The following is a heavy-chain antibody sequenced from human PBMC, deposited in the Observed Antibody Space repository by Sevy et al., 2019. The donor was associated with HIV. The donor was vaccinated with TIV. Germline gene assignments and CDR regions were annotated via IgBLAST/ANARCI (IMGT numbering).Heavy chain of an antibody. CDR3: ARDRGGLTTDY. V-gene: IGHV4-61*01. Sequence: SETLSLTCTVSGGSVSSGSYYWSWIRQPPGKGLEWIGYIYYSGSTNYNPSLKRRVTISVDTSKNQFSLKLSAVTAADTAVYYCARDRGGLTTDYWGQGTLVTVSS. J-gene: IGHJ4*02. CDR1: GGSVSSGSYY. CDR2: IYYSGST. D-gene: IGHD4-4*01.